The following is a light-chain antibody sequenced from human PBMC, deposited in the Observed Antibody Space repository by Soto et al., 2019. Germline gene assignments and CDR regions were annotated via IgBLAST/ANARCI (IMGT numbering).Light chain of an antibody. CDR1: SSDVGSHNR. CDR2: EVN. CDR3: SLYTSSSTYV. J-gene: IGLJ1*01. Sequence: QSVLTQPPSVSGSPGQSVTISCTGTSSDVGSHNRVSWYQQPPGTAPKIMIYEVNNRPSGVPDRFSGSKSGNTASLTISGLQAEDEADYYCSLYTSSSTYVFGTGTKVTVL. V-gene: IGLV2-18*01.